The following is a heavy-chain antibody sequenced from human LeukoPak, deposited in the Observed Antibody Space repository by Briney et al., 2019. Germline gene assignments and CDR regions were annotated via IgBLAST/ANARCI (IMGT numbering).Heavy chain of an antibody. CDR1: GYTFTGYY. Sequence: ASVRVSCKASGYTFTGYYMHWVRQAPGQGLEWMGWINPNSGGTNYAQKFQGRVTMTRDTSIRTDYMELRRLRSDDTAVYYCATNHVSSVLNYWGQGNLVTVPS. CDR3: ATNHVSSVLNY. D-gene: IGHD3-22*01. V-gene: IGHV1-2*02. CDR2: INPNSGGT. J-gene: IGHJ4*02.